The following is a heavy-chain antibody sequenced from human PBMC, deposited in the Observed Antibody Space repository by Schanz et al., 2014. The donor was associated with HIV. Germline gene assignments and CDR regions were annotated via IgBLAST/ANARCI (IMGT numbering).Heavy chain of an antibody. CDR1: GFTFSNYA. J-gene: IGHJ4*02. V-gene: IGHV3-23*01. Sequence: EVQLLQSGGGSVQPGGSLTLTCAASGFTFSNYAMRWIRQAPGQGLKWVSGISASGGATYYADSVKGRFAISRDNANNSLYLQMNSLRAEDTAVYYCARDAARYFDWSYYFDFWGQGTLVTVSS. D-gene: IGHD3-9*01. CDR3: ARDAARYFDWSYYFDF. CDR2: ISASGGAT.